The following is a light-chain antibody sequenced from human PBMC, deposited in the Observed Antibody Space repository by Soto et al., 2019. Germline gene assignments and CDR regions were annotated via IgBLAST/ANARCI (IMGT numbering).Light chain of an antibody. CDR1: QTISSW. Sequence: DIQMTQSPSTLSVSVGDRVTITCRASQTISSWLAWYQQKPGRAPKLLIYKASTLKSGVPSRFSGSGSGTDFTLTISCLQSEDFATYYCQQYYSYPITIGQGTRLEIK. CDR3: QQYYSYPIT. J-gene: IGKJ5*01. CDR2: KAS. V-gene: IGKV1-5*03.